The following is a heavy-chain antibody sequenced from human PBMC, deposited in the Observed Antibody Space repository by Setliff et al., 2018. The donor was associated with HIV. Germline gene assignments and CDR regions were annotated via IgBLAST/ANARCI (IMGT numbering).Heavy chain of an antibody. J-gene: IGHJ6*03. CDR3: ARDRKFGSSGFYYYYMDV. CDR1: GFTFSLYP. Sequence: PGESLRLSCAASGFTFSLYPMHWVRQAPGKGLEWVALISHDGSHKYHADSVQGRFTISRDNSKNMLFLQMNNLRTGDTAVYYCARDRKFGSSGFYYYYMDVWGKGTTVTVSS. D-gene: IGHD6-6*01. CDR2: ISHDGSHK. V-gene: IGHV3-30*04.